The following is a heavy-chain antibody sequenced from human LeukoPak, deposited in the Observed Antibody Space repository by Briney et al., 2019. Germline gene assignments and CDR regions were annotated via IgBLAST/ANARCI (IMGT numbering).Heavy chain of an antibody. D-gene: IGHD1-26*01. CDR1: GVTFSSYA. CDR2: ISGSGGST. J-gene: IGHJ4*02. Sequence: GGSLRLSCAAPGVTFSSYAMSWVRQAPGKGLEWVSAISGSGGSTYYADSVKGRFTISRDNSKNTLYLQMNSLRAEDTAVYYCAKGKEGSYETSFDYWGQGTLVTVSS. CDR3: AKGKEGSYETSFDY. V-gene: IGHV3-23*01.